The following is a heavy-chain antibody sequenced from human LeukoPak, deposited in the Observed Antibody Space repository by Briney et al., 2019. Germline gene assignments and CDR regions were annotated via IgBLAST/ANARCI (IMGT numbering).Heavy chain of an antibody. CDR3: AKRGSGITVAADY. V-gene: IGHV3-23*01. CDR1: GFTFSNYG. Sequence: PGGSLRLSCAASGFTFSNYGMSWVRQAPGKGLEWVSGISGSGGSTYYADSVKGRFTISRDNSKNTLYLQMHSLRAEDTAVYYCAKRGSGITVAADYWGQGTLVTVSS. D-gene: IGHD6-19*01. CDR2: ISGSGGST. J-gene: IGHJ4*02.